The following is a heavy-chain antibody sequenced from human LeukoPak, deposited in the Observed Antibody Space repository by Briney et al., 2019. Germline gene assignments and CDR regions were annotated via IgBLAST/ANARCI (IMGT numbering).Heavy chain of an antibody. V-gene: IGHV1-18*01. CDR2: SSAYNGDT. CDR3: TRDLGTYTSSGSIFFDY. CDR1: GYTFTDFG. J-gene: IGHJ4*02. D-gene: IGHD3-10*01. Sequence: GSVKVSCKASGYTFTDFGISWVRQAPGQGLEWMGWSSAYNGDTKYAQKFQGRVTMTTDTSTSTAYMELRSLRSDDTAMFYCTRDLGTYTSSGSIFFDYWAREPWSPSPQ.